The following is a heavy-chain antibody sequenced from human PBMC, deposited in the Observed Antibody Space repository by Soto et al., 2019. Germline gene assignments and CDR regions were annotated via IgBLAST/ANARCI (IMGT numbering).Heavy chain of an antibody. Sequence: GASVKVSCKGSGYTFSSYGITWVRQVPGRGLEWMGWTSAYNGNRNYAQNLQGRVIMTTDTSTSTAYMELRGLRFDDTAVYFCARSPSCGGGCCNRDNWFDPWGQGTLVTVSS. CDR3: ARSPSCGGGCCNRDNWFDP. V-gene: IGHV1-18*01. CDR1: GYTFSSYG. D-gene: IGHD2-21*01. J-gene: IGHJ5*02. CDR2: TSAYNGNR.